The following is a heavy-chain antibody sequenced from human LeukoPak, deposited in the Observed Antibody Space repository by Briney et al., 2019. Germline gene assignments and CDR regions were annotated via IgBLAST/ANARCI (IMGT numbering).Heavy chain of an antibody. D-gene: IGHD3-16*01. J-gene: IGHJ4*02. V-gene: IGHV3-30*02. CDR1: GFTFSTYG. CDR3: TRGSYYYY. CDR2: IRYDGSNK. Sequence: GGSLRLSCAASGFTFSTYGMHWVRQAPGKGLEWVAFIRYDGSNKYYADSVKGRFTVSRDNAKNSLYLQMNSLRAEDTAVYYCTRGSYYYYWGQGTLVTVSS.